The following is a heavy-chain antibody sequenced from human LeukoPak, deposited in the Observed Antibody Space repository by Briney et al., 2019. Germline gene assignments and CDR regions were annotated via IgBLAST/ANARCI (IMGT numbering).Heavy chain of an antibody. D-gene: IGHD3-10*01. V-gene: IGHV3-23*01. CDR1: GFTFSNSA. J-gene: IGHJ5*02. CDR3: VKFAPGLLSAGWFDP. CDR2: IGGSNVPNT. Sequence: PGGSLRLSCAASGFTFSNSAMSWVRLAPGQGLEWVSAIGGSNVPNTWYADSVKGRFTISRDNSKSTLFLQMRSLRVEDTALYYCVKFAPGLLSAGWFDPWGQGTLVTVSS.